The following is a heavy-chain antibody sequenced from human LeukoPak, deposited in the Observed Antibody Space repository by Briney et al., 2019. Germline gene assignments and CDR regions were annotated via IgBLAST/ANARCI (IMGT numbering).Heavy chain of an antibody. CDR3: ARGRDRSGWYAYYFDY. J-gene: IGHJ4*02. CDR1: GGSFSGYY. CDR2: INHSGST. Sequence: SETLSLTCAVYGGSFSGYYWSWIRQPPGKGLEWIGEINHSGSTNYNPSLKSRVTMSVDTSKNQFSLKLSSVTAADTAVYYCARGRDRSGWYAYYFDYWGQGTLVTVSS. D-gene: IGHD6-19*01. V-gene: IGHV4-34*01.